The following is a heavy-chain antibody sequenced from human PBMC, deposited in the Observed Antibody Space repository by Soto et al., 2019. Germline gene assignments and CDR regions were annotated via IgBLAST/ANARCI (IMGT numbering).Heavy chain of an antibody. J-gene: IGHJ6*02. D-gene: IGHD3-10*01. V-gene: IGHV1-69*02. CDR3: ARLWFGEFPYYYYGMDV. CDR1: GGTFSSYT. Sequence: QVQLVQSGAEVKKPGSSVKVSCKASGGTFSSYTISWVRQAPGQGLEWMGRIIPILGIANYAQKFQGRVTITADKSTSTAYMELSSLRSEDTAVYYCARLWFGEFPYYYYGMDVWGQGTTVTVSS. CDR2: IIPILGIA.